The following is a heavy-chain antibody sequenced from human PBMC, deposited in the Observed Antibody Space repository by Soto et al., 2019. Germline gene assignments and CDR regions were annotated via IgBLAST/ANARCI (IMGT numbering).Heavy chain of an antibody. D-gene: IGHD3-22*01. CDR3: ARDQGSYYDSSGYPGYFDY. Sequence: QTLSLTCTGSGGSISSYYWSCIRQPPGKGLEWIGYIYYSGSTYYNPSLKSRVTISVDTSKNQFSLKLSSVTAADTAVYYCARDQGSYYDSSGYPGYFDYWGQGTLVTVSS. J-gene: IGHJ4*02. CDR2: IYYSGST. CDR1: GGSISSYY. V-gene: IGHV4-59*12.